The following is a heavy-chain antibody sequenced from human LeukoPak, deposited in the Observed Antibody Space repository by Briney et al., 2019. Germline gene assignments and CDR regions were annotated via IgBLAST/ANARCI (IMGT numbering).Heavy chain of an antibody. CDR1: GGSIGSGNHY. V-gene: IGHV4-61*02. D-gene: IGHD2-2*01. J-gene: IGHJ5*02. CDR2: IYTSGST. CDR3: ARDINQLPQRGGWFDP. Sequence: PSETLSLTCTISGGSIGSGNHYWSWIRQPAGKGLEWIGRIYTSGSTNYNPSLKSRVTMSVDTSKNQFSLKLSSVTAADTAVYYCARDINQLPQRGGWFDPWGQGTLVTVSS.